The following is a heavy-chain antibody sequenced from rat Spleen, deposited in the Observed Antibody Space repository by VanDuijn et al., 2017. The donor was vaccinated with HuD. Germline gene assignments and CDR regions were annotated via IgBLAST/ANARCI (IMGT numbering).Heavy chain of an antibody. V-gene: IGHV2-15*01. Sequence: QVQLKESGPGLVQPSQTLSLTCTVSGFSLISYTVSWVRQPPGTGLEWMGGIWGDGSTNYHSALKSRLSISRDTSKSQVFLKMNSLQTEDIATYYCARDNSGYYFDYWGQGVMVTVSS. CDR1: GFSLISYT. J-gene: IGHJ2*01. D-gene: IGHD4-3*01. CDR3: ARDNSGYYFDY. CDR2: IWGDGST.